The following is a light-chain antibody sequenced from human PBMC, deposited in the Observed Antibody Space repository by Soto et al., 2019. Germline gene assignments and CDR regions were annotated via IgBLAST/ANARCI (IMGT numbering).Light chain of an antibody. V-gene: IGKV1-12*01. CDR3: QQANSFPRT. Sequence: DIQMTQSPSSVSASVGDSVTISCRASQGVSSWLAWYQQKPGKAPKLLIYGASTLQSGVPSRFSGSVSGTDVTLTISSLQPEDFATYYCQQANSFPRTFGQGTKVEIK. CDR1: QGVSSW. CDR2: GAS. J-gene: IGKJ1*01.